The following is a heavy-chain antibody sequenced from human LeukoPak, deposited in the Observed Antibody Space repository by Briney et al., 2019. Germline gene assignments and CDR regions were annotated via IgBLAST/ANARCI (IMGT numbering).Heavy chain of an antibody. CDR1: GYTFTGYY. J-gene: IGHJ5*02. CDR3: ARDHGGTTGNGLDP. D-gene: IGHD1-1*01. Sequence: GASVKVSCKASGYTFTGYYMHWVRQAPGQGLEWMGWINPNSGGTNYAQKFQGRVTMTRDTSISTAYMELSRLRSDDTAVYYCARDHGGTTGNGLDPWGQGTLVTVSS. V-gene: IGHV1-2*02. CDR2: INPNSGGT.